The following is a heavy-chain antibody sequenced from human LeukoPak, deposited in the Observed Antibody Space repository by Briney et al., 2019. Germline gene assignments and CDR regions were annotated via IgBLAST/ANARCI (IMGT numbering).Heavy chain of an antibody. CDR3: ARGGLRERWYSSSSGYFYYYMDV. D-gene: IGHD6-6*01. CDR2: IYHSGST. Sequence: PSETLSLTCTVSGGSISSGGYYWSWIRQPPGKGLEWIGYIYHSGSTYYNPSLKSRVTMSVDTSKNQFSLKLSSVTAADTAVYYCARGGLRERWYSSSSGYFYYYMDVWGTGTTVTVSS. V-gene: IGHV4-30-2*01. CDR1: GGSISSGGYY. J-gene: IGHJ6*03.